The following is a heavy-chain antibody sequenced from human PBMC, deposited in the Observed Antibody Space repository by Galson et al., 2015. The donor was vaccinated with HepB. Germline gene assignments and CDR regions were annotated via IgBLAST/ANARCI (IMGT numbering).Heavy chain of an antibody. J-gene: IGHJ4*02. Sequence: SLRLSCAGSEFIFSDFTMNWVRQAPGKGLEWVSSISSSGYYTDHADSVKGRFTISRDNAKNSLFLQMNSLRADDTAVYYCARVLSTSWASGFDYWGQGTLVTVS. CDR3: ARVLSTSWASGFDY. V-gene: IGHV3-21*01. CDR1: EFIFSDFT. CDR2: ISSSGYYT. D-gene: IGHD2-2*01.